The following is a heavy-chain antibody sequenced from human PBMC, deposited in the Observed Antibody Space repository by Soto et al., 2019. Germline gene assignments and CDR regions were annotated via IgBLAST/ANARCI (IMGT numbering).Heavy chain of an antibody. D-gene: IGHD6-6*01. Sequence: GGSLRLSCAASGFTFSSYAMSWVRQAPGKGLEWVSAISGSGGSTYYADSVKGRFTISRDNSKNTLYLQMNSLRAEDTAVYYCANGSWRGAARNLYNWFDPWGQGTLVTVSS. J-gene: IGHJ5*02. CDR1: GFTFSSYA. CDR3: ANGSWRGAARNLYNWFDP. CDR2: ISGSGGST. V-gene: IGHV3-23*01.